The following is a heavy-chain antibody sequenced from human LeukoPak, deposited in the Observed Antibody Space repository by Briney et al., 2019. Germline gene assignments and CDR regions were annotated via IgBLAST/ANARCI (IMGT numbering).Heavy chain of an antibody. Sequence: SETLSLTCAVYGGSFSGYYWSWIRQPPGKGLEWIGYIYYSGSTNYNPSLKSRVTISVDTSKNQFSLKLSSVTAADTAVYYCARALVVPAVLTYFDYWGQGTLVTVSS. J-gene: IGHJ4*02. CDR3: ARALVVPAVLTYFDY. V-gene: IGHV4-59*01. CDR2: IYYSGST. D-gene: IGHD2-2*01. CDR1: GGSFSGYY.